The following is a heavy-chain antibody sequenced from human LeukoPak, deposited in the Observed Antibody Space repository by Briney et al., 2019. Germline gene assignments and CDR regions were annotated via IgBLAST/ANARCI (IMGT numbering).Heavy chain of an antibody. D-gene: IGHD3-22*01. Sequence: SETLSLTCTVSGGSISSSSYYWGWIRQPPGKGLEWIGFIYYNENTNYNPSLKSRVTISVDTSKNQFSLKLSSVTAADTAVYYCARDVAYDSSGYFDYWGQGTLVTVSS. CDR1: GGSISSSSYY. CDR2: IYYNENT. J-gene: IGHJ4*02. CDR3: ARDVAYDSSGYFDY. V-gene: IGHV4-39*07.